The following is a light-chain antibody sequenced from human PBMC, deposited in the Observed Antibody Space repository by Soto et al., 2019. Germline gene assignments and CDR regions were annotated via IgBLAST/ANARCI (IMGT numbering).Light chain of an antibody. CDR2: EVN. Sequence: QSALTQPPSAPGSPGQSVTISCTGTSSDIGGYDYVSWYQQHPGKAPKLIIYEVNKRPSGVPDRFSGSKSGNTASLTVSGLQAEDEADYYCSPYAGSNNLVFAGGTKLTVL. V-gene: IGLV2-8*01. CDR3: SPYAGSNNLV. J-gene: IGLJ3*02. CDR1: SSDIGGYDY.